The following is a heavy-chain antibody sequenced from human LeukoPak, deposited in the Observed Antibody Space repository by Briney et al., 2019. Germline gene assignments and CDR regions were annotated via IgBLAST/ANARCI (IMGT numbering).Heavy chain of an antibody. CDR1: GYTFTSYD. CDR2: MDPKSGEA. CDR3: ALEVYYSDNSAFDY. D-gene: IGHD3-22*01. Sequence: ASVKVSCKASGYTFTSYDMNWVRQAPGQGLEWMGWMDPKSGEANHAQKFQGRVIMTRDTSINTAYMELSRLRSDDTAVYYCALEVYYSDNSAFDYWGQGTLVTVSS. V-gene: IGHV1-2*02. J-gene: IGHJ4*02.